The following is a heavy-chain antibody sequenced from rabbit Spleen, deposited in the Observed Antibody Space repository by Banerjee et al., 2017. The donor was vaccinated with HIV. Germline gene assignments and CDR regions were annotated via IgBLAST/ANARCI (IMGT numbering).Heavy chain of an antibody. D-gene: IGHD1-1*01. J-gene: IGHJ6*01. CDR2: IDSDSSGFT. CDR1: GVSFSGNSY. Sequence: QSLEESGGDLVKPGASLTLTCIASGVSFSGNSYMCWVRQAPGKGLEWIACIDSDSSGFTYFASWANGRFTISKTSSTTVTLQMTSLTAADTATYFCARDTSSSFSSYGMDLWGPGPWSPS. CDR3: ARDTSSSFSSYGMDL. V-gene: IGHV1S40*01.